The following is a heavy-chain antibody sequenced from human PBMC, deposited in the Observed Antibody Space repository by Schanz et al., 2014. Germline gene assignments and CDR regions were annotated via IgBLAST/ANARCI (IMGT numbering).Heavy chain of an antibody. J-gene: IGHJ6*02. D-gene: IGHD2-15*01. CDR2: ISHSGGST. CDR3: AKGMGYCSGGTCCGDYYYGLDV. Sequence: DVQLLESGGGLVQPGGSLRLSCAASGFTFNSYAMTWVRQAPGKGLEWGSSISHSGGSTYYADSVKGRFTISRDNSKNTLYLQMNSLSADDTAVFYCAKGMGYCSGGTCCGDYYYGLDVWGQGTTXTVSS. V-gene: IGHV3-23*01. CDR1: GFTFNSYA.